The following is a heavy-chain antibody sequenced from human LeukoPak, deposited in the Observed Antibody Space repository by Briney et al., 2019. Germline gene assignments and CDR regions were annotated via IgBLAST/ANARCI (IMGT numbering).Heavy chain of an antibody. CDR2: IYYSGST. D-gene: IGHD6-19*01. CDR3: ASPLVAGLSENDAFDI. V-gene: IGHV4-39*01. J-gene: IGHJ3*02. CDR1: GSSISSSSYY. Sequence: SETLSLTCTVSGSSISSSSYYWGWIRQPPGKGLEWIGSIYYSGSTYYNPSLKSRVTISVDTSKNQFSLKLSSVPAAATAVYYCASPLVAGLSENDAFDIWGQGTMVTVSS.